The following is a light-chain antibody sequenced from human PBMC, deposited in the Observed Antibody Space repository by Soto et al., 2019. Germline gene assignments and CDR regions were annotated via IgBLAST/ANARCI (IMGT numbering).Light chain of an antibody. V-gene: IGKV1-39*01. CDR3: QESYSIPLT. CDR2: AAS. CDR1: QSISSY. J-gene: IGKJ5*01. Sequence: DIQMTQSPSSLSASVGDRVTITCRASQSISSYLNWYQQKPGKAPQALINAASTLHSGVPSRFSGSGSGTDFTLTISSLQPEDFATYYRQESYSIPLTLGQGTRLEIK.